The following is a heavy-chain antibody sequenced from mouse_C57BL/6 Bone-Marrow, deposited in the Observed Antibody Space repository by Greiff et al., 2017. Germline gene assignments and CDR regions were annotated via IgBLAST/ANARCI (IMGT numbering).Heavy chain of an antibody. J-gene: IGHJ4*01. Sequence: EVKLVESGGGLVQPGGSMKLSCVAPGFTFSNYWMNWVRQSPEKGLEWVAQIRLKSDNYATHYAESVKGRFTISRDDSKSSVYLQMNNLRAEDTGIYYCTYYYGPYYYAMDYWGQGTSVTVSS. CDR2: IRLKSDNYAT. CDR1: GFTFSNYW. D-gene: IGHD1-1*01. CDR3: TYYYGPYYYAMDY. V-gene: IGHV6-3*01.